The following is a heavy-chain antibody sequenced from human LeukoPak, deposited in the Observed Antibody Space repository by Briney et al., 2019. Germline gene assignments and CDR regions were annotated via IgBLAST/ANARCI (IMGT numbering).Heavy chain of an antibody. CDR1: GGSISSSSYY. V-gene: IGHV4-39*07. CDR2: IYYSGST. D-gene: IGHD1-1*01. J-gene: IGHJ4*02. Sequence: SETLSLTCTVSGGSISSSSYYWGWIRQPPGKGLEWIGSIYYSGSTYYNPSLKSRVTISVDTSKNQFSLKLSSVTAADTAVYYCARGYWNRRFDYWGQGTLVTVSS. CDR3: ARGYWNRRFDY.